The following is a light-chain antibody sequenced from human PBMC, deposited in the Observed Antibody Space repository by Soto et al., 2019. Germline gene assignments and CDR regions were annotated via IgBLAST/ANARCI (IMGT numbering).Light chain of an antibody. CDR1: QRMSGW. CDR2: DVS. Sequence: DIQMTQSPSTLSASVGDTVTITCRASQRMSGWLAWHQQKPGKAPKLLIYDVSALKRGVPPRFSGSGSGTERKLSIISLQPDDVATDYCQQYDSFSVTFGKGTKVEIK. CDR3: QQYDSFSVT. V-gene: IGKV1-5*01. J-gene: IGKJ1*01.